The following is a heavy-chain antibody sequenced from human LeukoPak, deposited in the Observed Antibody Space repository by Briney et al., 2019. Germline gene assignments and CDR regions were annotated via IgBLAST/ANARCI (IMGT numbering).Heavy chain of an antibody. Sequence: ASVKVSCKVSGYTLTELYMHRVRQAPGKGLEWMGGFDPEDGETIYAQKFQGRVTMTEDTSTDTAYMELSSLRSEDTAVYYCATAFEVTALDSHSPFDYWGQGTLVTVSS. CDR2: FDPEDGET. J-gene: IGHJ4*02. V-gene: IGHV1-24*01. D-gene: IGHD2-21*02. CDR3: ATAFEVTALDSHSPFDY. CDR1: GYTLTELY.